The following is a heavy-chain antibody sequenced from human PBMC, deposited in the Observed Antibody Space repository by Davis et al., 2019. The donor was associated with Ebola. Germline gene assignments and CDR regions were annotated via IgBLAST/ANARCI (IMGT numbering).Heavy chain of an antibody. CDR2: IIPIFGAA. CDR3: AKDQQAKRGLGAFDI. Sequence: SVKVSCKASGGIFSRYSVTWVRQAPGQGLEWMGRIIPIFGAANHAQRFQGRVTTTADGSTSTVYMELSSLRVEDTAVYYCAKDQQAKRGLGAFDIWGQGTMVTVSS. J-gene: IGHJ3*02. CDR1: GGIFSRYS. V-gene: IGHV1-69*13. D-gene: IGHD6-13*01.